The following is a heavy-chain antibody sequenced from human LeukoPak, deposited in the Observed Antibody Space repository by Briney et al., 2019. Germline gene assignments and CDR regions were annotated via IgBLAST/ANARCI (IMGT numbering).Heavy chain of an antibody. CDR3: ARGSTTYYDILTGYYRRYYYYGMDV. D-gene: IGHD3-9*01. V-gene: IGHV1-8*01. J-gene: IGHJ6*02. CDR1: GYTFTSYD. CDR2: MNPNSGNT. Sequence: ASVKVSCKASGYTFTSYDINWVRQATGQGLEWMGWMNPNSGNTGYAQKFQGIVTMTRNTSISTAYMELSSLRSEDTAVYYCARGSTTYYDILTGYYRRYYYYGMDVWGQGTTVTVSS.